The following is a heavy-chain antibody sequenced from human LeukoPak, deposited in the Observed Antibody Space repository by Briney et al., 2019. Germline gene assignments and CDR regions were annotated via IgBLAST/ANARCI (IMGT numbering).Heavy chain of an antibody. D-gene: IGHD3-10*01. CDR2: IYYSGST. CDR1: GGSISSGGYY. V-gene: IGHV4-61*08. J-gene: IGHJ3*02. CDR3: ARELEFAFDI. Sequence: SETLSLTCTVSGGSISSGGYYWSWIRQPPGKGLEWIGYIYYSGSTNYNPSLKSRVTISVDTSKNQFSLKLSSVTAADTAVYYCARELEFAFDIWGQGTMVTVSS.